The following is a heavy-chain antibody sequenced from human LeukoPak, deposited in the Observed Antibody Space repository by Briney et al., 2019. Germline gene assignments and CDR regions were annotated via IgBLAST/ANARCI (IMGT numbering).Heavy chain of an antibody. CDR3: AKGPSGSTDY. D-gene: IGHD3-10*01. V-gene: IGHV3-30*02. Sequence: GGSLRLSCAASGFTFSRYGMHWVRQAPGKGVEWVAFIRLGGNNKYYADSVKGRFTISRDNSKNTLYLQMNSLRPEDTAVYYCAKGPSGSTDYWGQGTLVTVSS. CDR2: IRLGGNNK. J-gene: IGHJ4*02. CDR1: GFTFSRYG.